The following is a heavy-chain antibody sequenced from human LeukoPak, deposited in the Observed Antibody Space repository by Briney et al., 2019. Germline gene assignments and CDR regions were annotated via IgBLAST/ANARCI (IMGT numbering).Heavy chain of an antibody. J-gene: IGHJ4*02. CDR3: ARVSGSYRDFDY. Sequence: TSETLSLTCTVSGGSISSSSYYWGWLRQPPGKGLEWIGSIYYSGSTYYNPSLESRVTISVDTSKNQCSLKLSSVTAAETAVYYCARVSGSYRDFDYWGQGTLVTVSS. V-gene: IGHV4-39*01. CDR1: GGSISSSSYY. D-gene: IGHD1-26*01. CDR2: IYYSGST.